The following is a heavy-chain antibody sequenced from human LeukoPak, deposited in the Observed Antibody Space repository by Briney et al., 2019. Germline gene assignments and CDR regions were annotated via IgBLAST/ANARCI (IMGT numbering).Heavy chain of an antibody. CDR3: AGGSGHGFGHWES. CDR2: INTDGSST. CDR1: GFTFSSYW. Sequence: GGSLRLSCAASGFTFSSYWMHWVRQAPGMGLVWVSRINTDGSSTTYADSVKGRFTISRDSAKNTLYLQMNSLRAEDTAIYYCAGGSGHGFGHWESWGQGTLVTASS. J-gene: IGHJ5*02. V-gene: IGHV3-74*01. D-gene: IGHD3/OR15-3a*01.